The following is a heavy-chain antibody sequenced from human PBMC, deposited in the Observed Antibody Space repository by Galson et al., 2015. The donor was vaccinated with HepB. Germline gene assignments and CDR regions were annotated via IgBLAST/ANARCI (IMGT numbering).Heavy chain of an antibody. Sequence: SVRVSCKASGYTLTVLCMNWVRQAPGKGLEWVGGFASEVGETVYAQKVQGRVTMSEDTSTDTACMELSSLGSKDTAGYYCATVGPYYGACLRGNWFDPWGQGTLVTVSS. CDR1: GYTLTVLC. V-gene: IGHV1-24*01. CDR3: ATVGPYYGACLRGNWFDP. CDR2: FASEVGET. J-gene: IGHJ5*02. D-gene: IGHD3-3*01.